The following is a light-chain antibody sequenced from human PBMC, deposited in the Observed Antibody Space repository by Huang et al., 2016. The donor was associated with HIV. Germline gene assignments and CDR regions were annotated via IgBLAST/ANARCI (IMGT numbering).Light chain of an antibody. V-gene: IGKV3-15*01. CDR1: QSITVN. J-gene: IGKJ1*01. CDR3: QQYNNWPPWT. CDR2: GAS. Sequence: TQSPNTLSVSPGERAILSCRASQSITVNLAWYQQRPGQPPSLLLSGASTRATGIPARFSGWGSGTEFTLLISSVQTEDFALYYCQQYNNWPPWTFGQGTKVDI.